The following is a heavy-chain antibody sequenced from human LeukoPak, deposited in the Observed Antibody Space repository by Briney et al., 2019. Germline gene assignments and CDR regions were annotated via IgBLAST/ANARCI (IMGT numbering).Heavy chain of an antibody. CDR3: ASGRGGPYYFDD. CDR2: ITSSSTTI. CDR1: GFTFSSYN. Sequence: GGSLRVSCAASGFTFSSYNMKWVRQAPGKGLEWVSYITSSSTTIYYGDSVKGRFTISRDNAKNQLYLQMNSLRDEDTAVYYCASGRGGPYYFDDWGQGTLVTVSS. V-gene: IGHV3-48*02. J-gene: IGHJ4*02. D-gene: IGHD1-26*01.